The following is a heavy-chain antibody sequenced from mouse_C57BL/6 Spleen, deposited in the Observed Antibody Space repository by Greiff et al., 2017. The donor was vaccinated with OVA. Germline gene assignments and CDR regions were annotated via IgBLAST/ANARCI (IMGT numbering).Heavy chain of an antibody. CDR3: ARDRDSPWFAY. V-gene: IGHV3-6*01. D-gene: IGHD2-12*01. CDR2: ISYDGSN. CDR1: GYSITSGYY. J-gene: IGHJ3*01. Sequence: ESGPGLVKPSQSLSLTCSVTGYSITSGYYWNWIRQFPGNKLEWMGYISYDGSNNYNPSLKNRISITRETSKNQFFLKLNSVTTEDTATYYCARDRDSPWFAYWGQGTLVTVSA.